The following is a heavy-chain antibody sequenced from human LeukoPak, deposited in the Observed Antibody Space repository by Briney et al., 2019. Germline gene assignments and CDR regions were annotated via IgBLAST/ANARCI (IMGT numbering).Heavy chain of an antibody. Sequence: SETLSLTCTVSGGSISSYYWSWIRQPPGKGLEWIGYIYYSGSTNYNPSLKSRVTISVDTSKNQFSLKLSSVTAADTAVYYCAVGRPESGAFDIWGRGTMVTVSS. CDR3: AVGRPESGAFDI. V-gene: IGHV4-59*01. CDR2: IYYSGST. CDR1: GGSISSYY. D-gene: IGHD1-1*01. J-gene: IGHJ3*02.